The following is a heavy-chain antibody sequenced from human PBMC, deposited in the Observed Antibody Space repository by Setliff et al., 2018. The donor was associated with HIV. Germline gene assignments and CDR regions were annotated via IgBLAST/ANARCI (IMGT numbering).Heavy chain of an antibody. D-gene: IGHD2-21*01. J-gene: IGHJ4*02. CDR3: ASGTYCGGDCYLFDY. CDR1: GGSLSGHY. V-gene: IGHV4-34*01. Sequence: SETLSLTCAVHGGSLSGHYWSWIRQTPGKGLAWIAEINHRGSANYSPSLKSRVTISVEPSKNQLSLRLTSVTAADTAVYYCASGTYCGGDCYLFDYWGQGTLVTVPS. CDR2: INHRGSA.